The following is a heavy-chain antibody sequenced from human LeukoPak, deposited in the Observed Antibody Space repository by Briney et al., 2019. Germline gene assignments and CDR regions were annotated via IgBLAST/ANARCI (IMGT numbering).Heavy chain of an antibody. Sequence: SETLSLTCAVYGVSFSGYYWSWIRQPPGKGLEWIGEINHSGSTNYNPSLKSRVTISVDTSKNQFSLKLSSVTAADTAVYYCARGHTRERSYGGRKYYFDYWGQGTLVTVSS. J-gene: IGHJ4*02. CDR1: GVSFSGYY. V-gene: IGHV4-34*01. CDR2: INHSGST. D-gene: IGHD4-23*01. CDR3: ARGHTRERSYGGRKYYFDY.